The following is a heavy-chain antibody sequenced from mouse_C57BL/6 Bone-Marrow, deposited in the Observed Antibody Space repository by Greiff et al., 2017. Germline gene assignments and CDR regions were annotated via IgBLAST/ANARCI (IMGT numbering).Heavy chain of an antibody. J-gene: IGHJ4*01. CDR3: AYYDLYAMDY. Sequence: QVQLQQSGAELVKPGASVKMSCKASGYTFTSYWITWVKQRPGQGLEWIGDIYPGSGSTNYNEKFKSQATLTVDTSSSTAYMQLSSLTSEDSAVYYCAYYDLYAMDYWGQGTSVTVSS. CDR2: IYPGSGST. CDR1: GYTFTSYW. D-gene: IGHD2-4*01. V-gene: IGHV1-55*01.